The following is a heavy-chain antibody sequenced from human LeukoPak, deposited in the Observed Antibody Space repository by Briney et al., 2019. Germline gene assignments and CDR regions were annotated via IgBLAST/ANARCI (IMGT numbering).Heavy chain of an antibody. CDR2: IYYSGTT. J-gene: IGHJ5*02. Sequence: SETLSLTCTVSGGSIRSGDYYWSWIRQSPGKGLEWIGYIYYSGTTQYNPSLMGRATISLETSNSQFSLKLRSVTAADTAVYFCAREAQLIRGAYPSWFDPWGQGTLVTVSS. CDR1: GGSIRSGDYY. D-gene: IGHD3-10*01. CDR3: AREAQLIRGAYPSWFDP. V-gene: IGHV4-30-4*01.